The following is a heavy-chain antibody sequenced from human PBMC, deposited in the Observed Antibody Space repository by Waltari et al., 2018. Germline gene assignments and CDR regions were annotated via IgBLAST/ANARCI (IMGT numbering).Heavy chain of an antibody. J-gene: IGHJ3*01. CDR3: ARDIIGVGGTEDAFDV. CDR1: GYTFTSYA. CDR2: INTKSGDI. V-gene: IGHV1-2*02. D-gene: IGHD3-3*02. Sequence: QVQLVQSGSELKKPGASVKVSCKASGYTFTSYAMNWVRQAPGQGLEWMGWINTKSGDISYAQRFEGRVTMTRDTSIRTAYMELSDLRSDDTAMYYCARDIIGVGGTEDAFDVWGQGTLVTVSS.